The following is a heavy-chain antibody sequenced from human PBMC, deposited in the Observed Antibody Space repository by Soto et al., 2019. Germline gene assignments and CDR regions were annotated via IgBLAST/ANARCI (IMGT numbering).Heavy chain of an antibody. CDR2: IIPIFGTA. V-gene: IGHV1-69*13. CDR1: GGTFIIYA. J-gene: IGHJ4*02. D-gene: IGHD3-9*01. Sequence: ASVNVSCKASGGTFIIYAISWVRQAPGQGLELMGGIIPIFGTANYAQKFQGRVTITADESTSTAYMELSSLRSEDTAVYYCASSKIKGFGWHITRLGVPLDYWGQGTLVTVSS. CDR3: ASSKIKGFGWHITRLGVPLDY.